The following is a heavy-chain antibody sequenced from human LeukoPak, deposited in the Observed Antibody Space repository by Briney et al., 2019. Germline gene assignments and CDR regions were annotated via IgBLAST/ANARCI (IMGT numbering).Heavy chain of an antibody. CDR1: GFTFSSYS. CDR2: ISSSSSYI. CDR3: ARGPSGVATVPFDP. Sequence: GGSLRLSYAASGFTFSSYSMNWVRQAPGKGLEWVSSISSSSSYIYYADSVKGRFTISRDNAKNSLYLQMNSLRAEDTAVYYCARGPSGVATVPFDPWGQGTLVTVSS. J-gene: IGHJ5*02. D-gene: IGHD5-12*01. V-gene: IGHV3-21*01.